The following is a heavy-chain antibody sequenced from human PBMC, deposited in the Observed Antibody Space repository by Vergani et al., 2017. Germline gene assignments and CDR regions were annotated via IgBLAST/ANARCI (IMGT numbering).Heavy chain of an antibody. V-gene: IGHV4-4*07. CDR1: GGSISSYY. CDR2: IYTSGST. J-gene: IGHJ6*02. Sequence: QVQLQESGPGLVKPSETLSLTCTASGGSISSYYWSWIRQPAGKGLEWIGRIYTSGSTNYNPSLKSRVTMSVDTSKNQFSLKLSSVTAADTAVYYCARDSYSIAVAGTVSYYYYYYGMDVWGQGTTVTVSS. D-gene: IGHD6-19*01. CDR3: ARDSYSIAVAGTVSYYYYYYGMDV.